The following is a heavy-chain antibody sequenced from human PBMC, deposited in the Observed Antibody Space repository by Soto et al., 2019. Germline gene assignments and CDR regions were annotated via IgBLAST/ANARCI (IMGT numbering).Heavy chain of an antibody. CDR3: ITGRGGSAYVPGAY. V-gene: IGHV3-15*07. D-gene: IGHD5-12*01. J-gene: IGHJ4*02. CDR1: GFSFTSAW. Sequence: EVQLVESGGGLVKPGGSLRLSCAASGFSFTSAWMNWVRQIPGKGLEWVGRIKTNIDGGATAYSAPVKGRFTISRDDSKDTVYLKMTSLKSEDTAVYYCITGRGGSAYVPGAYWGQGALVTVSS. CDR2: IKTNIDGGAT.